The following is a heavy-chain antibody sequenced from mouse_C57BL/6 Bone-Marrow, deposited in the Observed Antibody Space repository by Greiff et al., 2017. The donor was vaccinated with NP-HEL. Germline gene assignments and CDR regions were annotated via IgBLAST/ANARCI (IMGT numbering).Heavy chain of an antibody. J-gene: IGHJ1*03. D-gene: IGHD1-1*01. CDR3: ARTYYYGSGCGGWYFDV. V-gene: IGHV1-19*01. CDR1: GYTFTDYY. Sequence: VQLQQSGPVLVKPGASVKMSCKASGYTFTDYYMNWVKQSHGKSLEWIGVINPYNGGTSYNQKFKGKATLTVDKSSSTAYMELNSLTSEDSAVYYCARTYYYGSGCGGWYFDVGGTGTTVPVSA. CDR2: INPYNGGT.